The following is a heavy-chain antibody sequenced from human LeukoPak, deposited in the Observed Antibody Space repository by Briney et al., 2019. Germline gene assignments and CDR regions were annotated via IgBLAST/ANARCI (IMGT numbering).Heavy chain of an antibody. Sequence: SLTLSRPPSGFTVSSYETNWVRHAPGDWLEWVSYISISGSTTSYTDSVKGPFPISRDNAKNSLYLQMNSLRAEDTAVYYCARVKYCSGGLIYYYYYKDFWGKGTTVTISS. D-gene: IGHD3-10*01. CDR2: ISISGSTT. CDR1: GFTVSSYE. V-gene: IGHV3-48*03. CDR3: ARVKYCSGGLIYYYYYKDF. J-gene: IGHJ6*03.